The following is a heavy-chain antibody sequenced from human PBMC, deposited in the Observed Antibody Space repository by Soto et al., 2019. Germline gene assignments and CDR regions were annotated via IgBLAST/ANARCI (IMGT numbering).Heavy chain of an antibody. Sequence: SQTLSLTCAISGDSVSSNTAAWNWIRSSPSRGLEWLGRTYYRSNWRHDYAVSVKSQITVNPDTSKNHFSLQLNSVTPDDTAVYYCERGVAGSGFDLWGQGTLVTVSS. D-gene: IGHD6-19*01. CDR2: TYYRSNWRH. CDR1: GDSVSSNTAA. CDR3: ERGVAGSGFDL. J-gene: IGHJ4*02. V-gene: IGHV6-1*01.